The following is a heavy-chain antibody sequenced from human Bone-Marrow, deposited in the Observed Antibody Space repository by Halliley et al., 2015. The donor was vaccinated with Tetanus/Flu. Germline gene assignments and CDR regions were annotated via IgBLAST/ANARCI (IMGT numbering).Heavy chain of an antibody. V-gene: IGHV4-30-4*01. CDR3: ARLGIWDFFDY. CDR2: LYYRGST. D-gene: IGHD6-13*01. J-gene: IGHJ4*02. Sequence: KGLEWIGFLYYRGSTYYNPSLGRRVTISVDPSKNQFSRKLSSVTAADPAVYYCARLGIWDFFDYWGQGTLVTVSS.